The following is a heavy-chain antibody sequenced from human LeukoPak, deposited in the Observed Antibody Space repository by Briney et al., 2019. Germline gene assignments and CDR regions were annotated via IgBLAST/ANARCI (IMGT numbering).Heavy chain of an antibody. CDR1: GFPFRNYS. CDR3: AKDDAGFGEDFDS. CDR2: ISASGRTT. J-gene: IGHJ4*02. V-gene: IGHV3-23*01. D-gene: IGHD3-10*01. Sequence: PGGSLRLSCTTSGFPFRNYSMNWVRQAPGRGLQWVAAISASGRTTKYADPVKGRFTISRYNSRNTLYLHIGSLRPDDTALYFCAKDDAGFGEDFDSWGQGTLVIVSS.